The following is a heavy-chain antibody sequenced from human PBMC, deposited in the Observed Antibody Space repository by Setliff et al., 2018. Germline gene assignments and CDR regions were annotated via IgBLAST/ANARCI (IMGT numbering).Heavy chain of an antibody. V-gene: IGHV4-59*05. CDR3: ASAPSKVQFDS. Sequence: PSETLSLTCSVSGASISSYFWTWIRQPPGKGLEWIGSIDYTGNTWHNPSLKSRVTISVDTSKNQFSLNLSSLPSADTAVYYCASAPSKVQFDSWGRGILVTVSS. D-gene: IGHD4-4*01. CDR2: IDYTGNT. CDR1: GASISSYF. J-gene: IGHJ5*01.